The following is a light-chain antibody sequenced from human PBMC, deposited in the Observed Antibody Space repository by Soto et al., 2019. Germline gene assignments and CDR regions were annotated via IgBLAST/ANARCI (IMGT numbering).Light chain of an antibody. Sequence: DIQMTQSPSTLSASVGDRVTITCRAGQSISSWLAWYQQKPGKAPKLLIYDASSLESGVPSRFRGSGSGTEFTLTISSLQPDDFETYYCQQYNSYLWRFGQGTKVDIK. CDR3: QQYNSYLWR. CDR1: QSISSW. V-gene: IGKV1-5*01. CDR2: DAS. J-gene: IGKJ1*01.